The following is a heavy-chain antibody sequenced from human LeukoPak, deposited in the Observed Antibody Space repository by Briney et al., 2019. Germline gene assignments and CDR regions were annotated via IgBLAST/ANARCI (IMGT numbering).Heavy chain of an antibody. D-gene: IGHD6-19*01. CDR3: ARTRDSSGCFDL. CDR2: ISTGSTYI. CDR1: GFTFSTYS. J-gene: IGHJ5*02. V-gene: IGHV3-21*01. Sequence: PGGSLRLSCSASGFTFSTYSMTWVRQAPGKGLEWVSSISTGSTYIFYGDSVKGRFTTSRDNADNSLYLQMNSLRAEDTAVYYCARTRDSSGCFDLWGQGTLVTVSS.